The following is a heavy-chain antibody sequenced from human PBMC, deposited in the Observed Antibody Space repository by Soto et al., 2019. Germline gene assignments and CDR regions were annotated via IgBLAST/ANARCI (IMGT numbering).Heavy chain of an antibody. CDR2: IYYSGST. CDR3: ARTVATIRYWAYYYYYGMDV. Sequence: SETLSLTCTVSGGSISSGGYYWSWIRQHPGKGLEWIGYIYYSGSTYYNPSLKSRVTISIDRSKNQFSLKLSSVTAADTAVYYCARTVATIRYWAYYYYYGMDVWGQGTTVTVSS. V-gene: IGHV4-31*03. D-gene: IGHD5-12*01. CDR1: GGSISSGGYY. J-gene: IGHJ6*02.